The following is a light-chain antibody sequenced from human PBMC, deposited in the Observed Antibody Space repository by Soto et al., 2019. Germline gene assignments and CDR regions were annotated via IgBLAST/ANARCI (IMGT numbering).Light chain of an antibody. J-gene: IGLJ2*01. CDR1: TGAVTSGHY. V-gene: IGLV7-43*01. CDR3: LLYYGAAWL. Sequence: QAVVTQEPSLTVSPGGTVTLTCASNTGAVTSGHYPNWFQQKPGQAPRALIYRGSTKHSWTPARFSGSLLGGKAALTLSGVQPEDEAEYYCLLYYGAAWLFGGGTKLTVL. CDR2: RGS.